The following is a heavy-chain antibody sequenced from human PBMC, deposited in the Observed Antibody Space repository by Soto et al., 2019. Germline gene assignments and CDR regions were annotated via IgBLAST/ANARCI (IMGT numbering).Heavy chain of an antibody. V-gene: IGHV3-23*01. Sequence: EVQLLESGGGLVQPGGSLRLSCAASGFTFSNYAMSWVLQAPGKGLDWVLCISVSGDRTYYAESMKGRFTLSRDSYKNTLYLQINSLKAEDTAVSYCAKALSPNCAGHSCPSGMDVRGHGTTVPVSS. CDR1: GFTFSNYA. CDR3: AKALSPNCAGHSCPSGMDV. CDR2: ISVSGDRT. D-gene: IGHD2-21*01. J-gene: IGHJ6*02.